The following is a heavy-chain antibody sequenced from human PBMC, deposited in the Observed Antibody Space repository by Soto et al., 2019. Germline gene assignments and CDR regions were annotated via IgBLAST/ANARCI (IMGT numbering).Heavy chain of an antibody. J-gene: IGHJ6*02. CDR1: GYSFTSYW. V-gene: IGHV5-51*01. CDR2: IYPGDSDT. Sequence: GESLKISYKGSGYSFTSYWIGWVRQMPGKGLEWVGIIYPGDSDTRYSPSFQGQVTISADKSISNAYLQWSSLKASDTAMYYCARQERYCSGGSGPYHFYGMDCWGQGTRVTV. CDR3: ARQERYCSGGSGPYHFYGMDC. D-gene: IGHD2-15*01.